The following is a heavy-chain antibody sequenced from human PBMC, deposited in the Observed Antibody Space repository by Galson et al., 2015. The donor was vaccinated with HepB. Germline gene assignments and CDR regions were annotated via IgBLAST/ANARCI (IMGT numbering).Heavy chain of an antibody. D-gene: IGHD3-10*01. Sequence: SLRLSCAASGFTVSSNYMSWVRQAPGKGLEWVSVIYSGGSTYYADSVKGRFTISRDNSKNTLYLQMNSLRAEDTAVYYCARDYGSGSYYKGDAFDIWGQGTMVTVSS. CDR1: GFTVSSNY. CDR2: IYSGGST. J-gene: IGHJ3*02. CDR3: ARDYGSGSYYKGDAFDI. V-gene: IGHV3-53*01.